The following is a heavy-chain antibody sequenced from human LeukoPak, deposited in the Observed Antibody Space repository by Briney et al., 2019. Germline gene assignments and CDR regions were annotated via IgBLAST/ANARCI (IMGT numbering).Heavy chain of an antibody. CDR3: ARGLGATYYYYYMDV. V-gene: IGHV3-48*03. CDR1: GFTFSSYE. J-gene: IGHJ6*03. Sequence: GGSLRLSCAASGFTFSSYEMNWVLQAPGKGLEWVSYISSSGSTIFYADSVKGRFTISRDNAKNSLYLQMNSLRAEDTAVYYCARGLGATYYYYYMDVWGKGTTVTISS. CDR2: ISSSGSTI. D-gene: IGHD1-26*01.